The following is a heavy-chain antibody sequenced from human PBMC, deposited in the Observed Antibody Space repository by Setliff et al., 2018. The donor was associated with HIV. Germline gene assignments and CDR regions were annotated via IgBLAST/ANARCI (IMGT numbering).Heavy chain of an antibody. CDR2: IKQDGSET. CDR1: GFPFSKFW. D-gene: IGHD1-26*01. CDR3: ARGTDYSGWFYDY. V-gene: IGHV3-7*03. Sequence: LRLSCIASGFPFSKFWMRWVRQAPGKGLERVADIKQDGSETYYVDSVRGRFTISRDNAKSSLYLQMNSLRAEDTAVYYCARGTDYSGWFYDYWGQGTQVTVSS. J-gene: IGHJ4*02.